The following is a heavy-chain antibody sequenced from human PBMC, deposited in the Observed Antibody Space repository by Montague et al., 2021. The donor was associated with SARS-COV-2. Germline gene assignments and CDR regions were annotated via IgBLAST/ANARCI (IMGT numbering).Heavy chain of an antibody. Sequence: SLRLSCAASGFTVSSNYMSWVRQAPGKGLEWVSVIYSGGSTYYADSVRGRFTISRDNSKNTLYLHMNSLRAEDTAAYCCARARAYCGGDCYWGGAFDIWGQGTMVTVSS. CDR3: ARARAYCGGDCYWGGAFDI. V-gene: IGHV3-66*01. CDR2: IYSGGST. D-gene: IGHD2-21*02. J-gene: IGHJ3*02. CDR1: GFTVSSNY.